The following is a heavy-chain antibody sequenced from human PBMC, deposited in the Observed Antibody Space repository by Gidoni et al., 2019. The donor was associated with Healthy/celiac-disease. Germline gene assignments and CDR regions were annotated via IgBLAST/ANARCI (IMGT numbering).Heavy chain of an antibody. CDR3: TRGRITIFGVVTTPPHFDY. J-gene: IGHJ4*02. CDR2: NRSKAYGGTT. CDR1: GFTFGDYA. V-gene: IGHV3-49*05. Sequence: EVQLVESGGGLVKPGRSLRLSCTASGFTFGDYAMSWFRQAPGKGLEWVGFNRSKAYGGTTEYAASVKGRFTISRDDSKSIAYLQMNSLKTEDTAVYYCTRGRITIFGVVTTPPHFDYWGQGTLVTVSS. D-gene: IGHD3-3*01.